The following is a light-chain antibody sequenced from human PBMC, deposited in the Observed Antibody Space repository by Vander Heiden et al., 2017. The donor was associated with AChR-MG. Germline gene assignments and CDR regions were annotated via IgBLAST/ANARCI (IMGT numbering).Light chain of an antibody. J-gene: IGKJ4*01. CDR3: QQYNGWPLT. CDR2: GAS. Sequence: EVVMTRSPATMSVSPGKRVTLSCRGSLSVSSNVACYQHKPGQAPRLVIQGASMRTSGVPARFSGSWSGTEFTLNISSLQSEDFAVYYCQQYNGWPLTFGGGTKVEI. CDR1: LSVSSN. V-gene: IGKV3D-15*01.